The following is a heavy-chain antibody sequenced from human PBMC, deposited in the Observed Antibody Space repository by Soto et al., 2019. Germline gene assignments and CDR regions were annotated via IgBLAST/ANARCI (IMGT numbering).Heavy chain of an antibody. CDR3: ARARIAAAGNGDY. J-gene: IGHJ4*02. Sequence: VXXSCKASGYTFTSYGISWVRQAPGQGLEWMGWISAYNGNTNYAQKLQGRVTMTTDTSTSTANKELRSLRSYDTVVYYCARARIAAAGNGDYWGQGTLVTVSS. CDR2: ISAYNGNT. D-gene: IGHD6-13*01. CDR1: GYTFTSYG. V-gene: IGHV1-18*01.